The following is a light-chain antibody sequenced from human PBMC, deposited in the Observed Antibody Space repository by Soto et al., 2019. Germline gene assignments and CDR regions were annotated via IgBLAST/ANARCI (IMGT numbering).Light chain of an antibody. CDR1: RSNIGAGYD. Sequence: QSVLTQPPSLSGAPGQRVTISCTGSRSNIGAGYDVHWYQHLPGTAPKVLIFDNSNRPSGVPDRFSGSKSGTSASLAITGLLAEDEAVYYCHSYDVSLRGPAFGGGTQLTVL. CDR3: HSYDVSLRGPA. J-gene: IGLJ2*01. CDR2: DNS. V-gene: IGLV1-40*01.